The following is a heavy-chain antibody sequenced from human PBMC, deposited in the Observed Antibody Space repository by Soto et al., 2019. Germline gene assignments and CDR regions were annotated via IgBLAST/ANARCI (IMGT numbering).Heavy chain of an antibody. Sequence: QVQLVESGGGVVQPGRSLRLSCAASGFTFRSYGMHWVRQAPGKGLEWVAVISYDGSNKFYADSVKGRFTISRDNSKNTLYLQGNSLRAEDTAMYYCAKDYGSGWTMGDFWGQGTLVTVSS. V-gene: IGHV3-30*18. J-gene: IGHJ4*02. CDR3: AKDYGSGWTMGDF. CDR2: ISYDGSNK. D-gene: IGHD6-19*01. CDR1: GFTFRSYG.